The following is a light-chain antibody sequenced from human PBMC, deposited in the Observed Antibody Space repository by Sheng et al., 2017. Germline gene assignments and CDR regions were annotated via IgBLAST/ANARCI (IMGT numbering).Light chain of an antibody. CDR3: SSYAGSNNLGV. V-gene: IGLV2-14*03. CDR1: ISDVGSYNF. CDR2: DVT. Sequence: QSALTQPASVSGSPGQSIAISCTGTISDVGSYNFVSWYQQHPGRAPKLLIFDVTNRPSGVSNRFSGSKSGSVASLIISGLQPEDEADYYCSSYAGSNNLGVFGGGTKLTV. J-gene: IGLJ2*01.